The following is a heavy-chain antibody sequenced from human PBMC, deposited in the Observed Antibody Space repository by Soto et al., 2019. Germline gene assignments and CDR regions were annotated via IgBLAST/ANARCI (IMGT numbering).Heavy chain of an antibody. CDR3: ARGDVGAFDL. J-gene: IGHJ3*01. D-gene: IGHD1-26*01. CDR2: IHSDGSST. CDR1: DFTFSYYW. Sequence: EVQLVESGGGLVQPGGSLRLSCVASDFTFSYYWMHWVPQVPGKGLVWVSRIHSDGSSTTYADSVKGRFTISRDNAKNTLYLQMASLRVEDTPVYYCARGDVGAFDLGGQRTMVTVSS. V-gene: IGHV3-74*03.